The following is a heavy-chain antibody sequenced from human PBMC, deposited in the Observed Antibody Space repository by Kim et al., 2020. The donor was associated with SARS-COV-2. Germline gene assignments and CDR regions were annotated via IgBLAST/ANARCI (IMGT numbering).Heavy chain of an antibody. CDR3: ARGLTQQAAAGSSWGANYYYGMNI. Sequence: GGSLRLSCAASGFTVSSNYMSWVRQAPGKGLEWVSVIYSGGSTYYADSVKGRFTISRDNSKNTLYLQMNSLGAEDTAVYYSARGLTQQAAAGSSWGANYYYGMNIWGQGNTVTVSS. V-gene: IGHV3-53*01. J-gene: IGHJ6*02. CDR1: GFTVSSNY. CDR2: IYSGGST. D-gene: IGHD6-13*01.